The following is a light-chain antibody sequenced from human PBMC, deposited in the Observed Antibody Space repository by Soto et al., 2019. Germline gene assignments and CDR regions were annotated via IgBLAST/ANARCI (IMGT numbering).Light chain of an antibody. Sequence: DIHLTQSPSSLSASVGDSVTITCRSSQTINKYLNWYQHRPGKAPKLLIYAASSLQTGVPTRFSCAGAWTFFTLTISNLQLEDVASYCCQQSYGSPGAFGRGTKVEI. CDR1: QTINKY. CDR3: QQSYGSPGA. J-gene: IGKJ1*01. V-gene: IGKV1-39*01. CDR2: AAS.